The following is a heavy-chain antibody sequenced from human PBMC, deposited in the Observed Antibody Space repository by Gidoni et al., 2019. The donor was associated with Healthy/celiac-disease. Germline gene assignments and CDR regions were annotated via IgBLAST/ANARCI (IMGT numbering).Heavy chain of an antibody. Sequence: QVQLQESGPGLVKPSQTLSLTCTVSGGSISSGSYYWSWIRQPAGKGLEWIGRIYTSGSTNYNPSLKSRVTISVDTSKNQFSLKLSSVTAADTAVYYCARDDHGMDVWGKGTTVTVSS. CDR3: ARDDHGMDV. V-gene: IGHV4-61*02. J-gene: IGHJ6*04. CDR1: GGSISSGSYY. CDR2: IYTSGST.